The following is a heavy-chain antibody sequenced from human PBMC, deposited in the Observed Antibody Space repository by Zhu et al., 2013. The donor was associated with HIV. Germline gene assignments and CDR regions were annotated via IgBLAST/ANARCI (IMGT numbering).Heavy chain of an antibody. J-gene: IGHJ6*02. CDR2: ITPIFGTT. CDR3: ARAPSNERNYYYGMDV. Sequence: QVQLLQSGPEVKKTGSSVKVSCKASGGTFSTYGISWVRQAPGQGPEWMGGITPIFGTTNYAQKFQGRVSITADKSTSTAYMDLSSLRHEDTAVYYCARAPSNERNYYYGMDVWGQGTTVTVSS. D-gene: IGHD1-1*01. V-gene: IGHV1-69*06. CDR1: GGTFSTYG.